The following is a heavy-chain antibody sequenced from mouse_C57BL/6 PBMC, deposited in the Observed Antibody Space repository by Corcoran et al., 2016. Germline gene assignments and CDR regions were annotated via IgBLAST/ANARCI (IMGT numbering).Heavy chain of an antibody. J-gene: IGHJ4*01. V-gene: IGHV1-19*01. CDR2: INPYNGGT. CDR1: GYTFTDYY. D-gene: IGHD3-2*02. Sequence: EVQLQQSGPVLVKPGASVKMSCKASGYTFTDYYMNWVKQSHGKSLEWIGVINPYNGGTSYNQKFKGKATLTVDKSSSTAYMELNSLTSEDSAVYYCARSQLTGYAMDYWGQGTSVTVSS. CDR3: ARSQLTGYAMDY.